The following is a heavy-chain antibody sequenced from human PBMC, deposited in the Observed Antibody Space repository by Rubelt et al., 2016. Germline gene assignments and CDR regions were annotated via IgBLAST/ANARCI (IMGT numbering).Heavy chain of an antibody. Sequence: QLQLQESGPGLVKPSETLSLTCTVSGGSMNSLSYYWGWIRQPPGKGLEWIGTIYYSGSSYYNPSLKSRVTIFVDTSKNQFSLGLSFGTAAETAVYYCARPGYSRGWYWFDSWGQGTLVTVSS. CDR2: IYYSGSS. D-gene: IGHD6-19*01. CDR1: GGSMNSLSYY. V-gene: IGHV4-39*01. CDR3: ARPGYSRGWYWFDS. J-gene: IGHJ5*01.